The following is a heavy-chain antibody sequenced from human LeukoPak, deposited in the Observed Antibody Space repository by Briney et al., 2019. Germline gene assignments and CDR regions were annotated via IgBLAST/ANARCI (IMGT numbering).Heavy chain of an antibody. CDR1: GFTFSSYW. CDR3: ASMSYGDYASFYYYYMDV. CDR2: IKQDGSEK. J-gene: IGHJ6*03. D-gene: IGHD4-17*01. Sequence: GGSLRLSCAASGFTFSSYWMSWVRQAPGKGLEWVANIKQDGSEKYYVDSVKGRFTISRDNAKNSLYLQMNSLRAEDTAVYYCASMSYGDYASFYYYYMDVWGKGTTVTVSS. V-gene: IGHV3-7*01.